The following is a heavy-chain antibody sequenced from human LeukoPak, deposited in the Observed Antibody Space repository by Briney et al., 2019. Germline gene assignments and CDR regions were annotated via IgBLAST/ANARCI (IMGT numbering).Heavy chain of an antibody. D-gene: IGHD2-2*01. CDR1: GYSFTSYW. V-gene: IGHV5-51*01. CDR2: IYPGDSDT. CDR3: ARVTAVVPAAMRLYYYGMDV. Sequence: GESLKISCKGSGYSFTSYWIGWVRQMPGKGLEWMGIIYPGDSDTRYSPSFQGQVTISADKSISTAYLQWSSLKASDTAMYYCARVTAVVPAAMRLYYYGMDVWGQGTTVTVSS. J-gene: IGHJ6*02.